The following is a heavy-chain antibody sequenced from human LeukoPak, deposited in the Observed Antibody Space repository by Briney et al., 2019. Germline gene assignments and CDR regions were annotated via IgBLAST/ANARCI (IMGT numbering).Heavy chain of an antibody. Sequence: ASVKASCKASGYTFTGYYMHWVRQAPGQGLEWMGWINPNSGGTNYAQKFQGRVTMTRDTSISTAYMELSRLRSDDTAVYYCARVNYYGSGSYYHPFDPWGQGTLVTVSS. J-gene: IGHJ5*02. CDR3: ARVNYYGSGSYYHPFDP. CDR1: GYTFTGYY. CDR2: INPNSGGT. D-gene: IGHD3-10*01. V-gene: IGHV1-2*02.